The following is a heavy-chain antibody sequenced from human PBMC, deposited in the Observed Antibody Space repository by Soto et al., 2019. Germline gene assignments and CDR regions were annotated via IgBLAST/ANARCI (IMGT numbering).Heavy chain of an antibody. CDR3: ARGGRTNYYYGFDV. CDR2: ISAYNGNT. CDR1: GYTFSNYG. D-gene: IGHD2-15*01. Sequence: QVQLVQSGAEVKKPGASVKVSCKASGYTFSNYGITWVRQAPGQGLEWMGWISAYNGNTNYAQKVQARVTMTTDTSTSTAYMELRRLRSDDSAAYYCARGGRTNYYYGFDVWGQGTTVTVSS. J-gene: IGHJ6*02. V-gene: IGHV1-18*01.